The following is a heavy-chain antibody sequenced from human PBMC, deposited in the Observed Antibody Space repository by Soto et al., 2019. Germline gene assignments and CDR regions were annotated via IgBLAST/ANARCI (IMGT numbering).Heavy chain of an antibody. CDR3: ARGGYNYPNWFDP. CDR1: GGSISSYY. CDR2: IYYTGST. Sequence: SETLSLTCTVSGGSISSYYWSWIRQPPGKGLELIGYIYYTGSTNYSPSLKSRVTISIDTSKNQFSLKLNSVTAADTAVYYCARGGYNYPNWFDPWGPGTLVTAPQ. J-gene: IGHJ5*02. V-gene: IGHV4-59*01. D-gene: IGHD5-18*01.